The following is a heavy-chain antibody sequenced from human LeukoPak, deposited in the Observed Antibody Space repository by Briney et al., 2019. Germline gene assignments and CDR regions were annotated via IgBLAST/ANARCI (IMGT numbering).Heavy chain of an antibody. CDR3: ARGIIAAAGHDY. CDR1: GYTFTSYD. J-gene: IGHJ4*02. V-gene: IGHV1-8*01. CDR2: MNPNSGNT. D-gene: IGHD6-13*01. Sequence: GSSVKVSCKASGYTFTSYDINWVRQATGQGLEWMGWMNPNSGNTGYAQKFQGRVTMTRNTSISTAYMELSSLRSEDTAVYYCARGIIAAAGHDYWGQGTLVTVSS.